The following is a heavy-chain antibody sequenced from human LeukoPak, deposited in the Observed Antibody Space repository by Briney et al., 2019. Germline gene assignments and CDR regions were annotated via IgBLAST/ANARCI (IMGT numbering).Heavy chain of an antibody. CDR2: ISYDGSNK. CDR3: AKEGNDQGYFDY. V-gene: IGHV3-30*18. D-gene: IGHD2-2*01. Sequence: GGSLRLSCAASGFTFSSYGMHWVRRAPGKGLEWVAVISYDGSNKYYADSVKGRFSISRDNSKNTLYLQMNSLRAEDTAVYYCAKEGNDQGYFDYWGQGTLVTVSS. J-gene: IGHJ4*02. CDR1: GFTFSSYG.